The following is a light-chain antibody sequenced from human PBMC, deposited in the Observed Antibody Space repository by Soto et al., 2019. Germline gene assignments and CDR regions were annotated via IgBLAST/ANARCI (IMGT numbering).Light chain of an antibody. CDR2: GAS. V-gene: IGKV3-20*01. CDR3: QLYGSLPRT. CDR1: QSVSSSY. Sequence: EIVLTQSPGTLSLSPEERATLSCRASQSVSSSYIAWYQQKPGQAPRLLIYGASSRASGIPDRFSGSGSGTDFTLTISRLEPEDFAVYYCQLYGSLPRTFGQGTKVEIK. J-gene: IGKJ1*01.